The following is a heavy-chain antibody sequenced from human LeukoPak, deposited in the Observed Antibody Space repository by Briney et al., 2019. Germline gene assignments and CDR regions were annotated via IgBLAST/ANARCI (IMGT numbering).Heavy chain of an antibody. V-gene: IGHV3-53*01. J-gene: IGHJ4*02. Sequence: PGGSLSLTCAASHFTIRSINMTWLRQAPGNGLEWVSVIFNGGSTYYPDSVKGRFTISTDNSKNTVYLQMNSRRAEHTDKYYSARSVYGTANYYNFFDHWAQGILVTVSS. CDR2: IFNGGST. CDR3: ARSVYGTANYYNFFDH. D-gene: IGHD3-10*01. CDR1: HFTIRSIN.